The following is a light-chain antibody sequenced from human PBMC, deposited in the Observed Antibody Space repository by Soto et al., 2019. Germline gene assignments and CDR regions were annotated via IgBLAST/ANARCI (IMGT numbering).Light chain of an antibody. J-gene: IGKJ3*01. Sequence: DIQMTQSPSSLSASVGDRVTITCQVSQDISNHLNWYQQKPGKAPKLLIYDASNLETGVPSRFSGSGSGTDFTFTISSLQPEDIATYVCQQYDNLPFTFGPGTKVDIK. CDR1: QDISNH. V-gene: IGKV1-33*01. CDR3: QQYDNLPFT. CDR2: DAS.